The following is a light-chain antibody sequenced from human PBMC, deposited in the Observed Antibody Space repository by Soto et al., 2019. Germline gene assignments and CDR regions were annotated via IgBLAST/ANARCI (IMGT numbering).Light chain of an antibody. CDR2: AAS. CDR3: QKYNSAPRT. Sequence: DFQMTQSPSSLSASVGARVTITCRASQGIGNYLAWYQQKPGKVPKLLIYAASTLHSGVPSRFSGSGSGTDFTLTISSLQPEDVATYYCQKYNSAPRTFAQGTKVEIK. J-gene: IGKJ1*01. V-gene: IGKV1-27*01. CDR1: QGIGNY.